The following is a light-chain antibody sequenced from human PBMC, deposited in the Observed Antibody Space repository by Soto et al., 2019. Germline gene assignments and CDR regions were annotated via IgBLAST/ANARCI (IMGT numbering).Light chain of an antibody. CDR3: HHYNSYSEA. J-gene: IGKJ1*01. CDR1: PTISSW. CDR2: KAS. V-gene: IGKV1-5*03. Sequence: DIQMTQSPSTLSGSVGDRVTITCLASPTISSWLAWYQQKPGKAPKLLSYKASTLKSGVPSRFSGSGSETEFTLTISSLQPNGFVPDYGHHYNSYSEAFGQGTKVELK.